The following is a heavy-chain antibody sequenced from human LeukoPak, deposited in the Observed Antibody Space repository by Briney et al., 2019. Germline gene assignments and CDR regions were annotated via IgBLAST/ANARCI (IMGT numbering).Heavy chain of an antibody. CDR1: GGSISSYY. CDR3: ARASHDTYYYDSSGYTRDI. CDR2: ISSSGSTI. Sequence: LSLTCTVSGGSISSYYMSWIRQAPGKGLEWVSYISSSGSTIYYADSVKGRFTISRDNAKNSLYLQMNSLRAEDTAVYYCARASHDTYYYDSSGYTRDIWGQGTMVTVSS. V-gene: IGHV3-11*01. J-gene: IGHJ3*02. D-gene: IGHD3-22*01.